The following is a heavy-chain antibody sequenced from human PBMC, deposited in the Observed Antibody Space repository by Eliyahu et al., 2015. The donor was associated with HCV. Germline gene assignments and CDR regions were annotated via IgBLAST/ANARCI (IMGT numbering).Heavy chain of an antibody. J-gene: IGHJ3*02. CDR3: ARSPDYYGSGKGAFDI. V-gene: IGHV3-33*01. CDR2: IWYDGSNK. CDR1: GFTFSXFG. Sequence: QVQLVXSGGGVVQPGXSLRLSXXASGFTFSXFGMHWVRQAPGKGLKWVAXIWYDGSNKYYADSVKGRFTISRDNSKNTLYLRMNSLRAEDTAVYYCARSPDYYGSGKGAFDIWGQGTMVTVSS. D-gene: IGHD3-10*01.